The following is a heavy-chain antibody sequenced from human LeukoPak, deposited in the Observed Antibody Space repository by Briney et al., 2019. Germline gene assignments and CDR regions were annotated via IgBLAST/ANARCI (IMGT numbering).Heavy chain of an antibody. CDR1: GGTFSSYA. D-gene: IGHD2-21*02. CDR2: IIPIFGTA. V-gene: IGHV1-69*06. CDR3: AWGGDGSWFDP. Sequence: GASVKVSCKASGGTFSSYAISWVRQAPGQGLEWMGGIIPIFGTANYAQKFQGRVMITADKSTSTAYMELSSLRSEDTAVYYCAWGGDGSWFDPWGQGTLVTVSS. J-gene: IGHJ5*02.